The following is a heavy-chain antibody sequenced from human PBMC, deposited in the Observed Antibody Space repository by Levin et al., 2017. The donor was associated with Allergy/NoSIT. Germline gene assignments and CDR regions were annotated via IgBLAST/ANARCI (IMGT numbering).Heavy chain of an antibody. CDR1: GFTFSNFA. J-gene: IGHJ4*02. CDR2: IWSDGSSR. V-gene: IGHV3-33*01. D-gene: IGHD1-26*01. Sequence: AGGSLRLSCAASGFTFSNFAMHWVRQAPGKGLEWVAVIWSDGSSRFYADSVRGRFSISRDNSNSTLFLQMNSLRSGDTAVYYCARDGSSDYFFDSWGQGTLVTVSS. CDR3: ARDGSSDYFFDS.